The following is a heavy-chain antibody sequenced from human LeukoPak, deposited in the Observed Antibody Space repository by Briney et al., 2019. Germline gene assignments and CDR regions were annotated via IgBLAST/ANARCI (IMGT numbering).Heavy chain of an antibody. Sequence: GGSLRLSCAASGFTFSNHWMHWVRQVPGKGLVWVARIDGGGSSISHADFVKGRFSISRGNAKSTLYLQMNSLRAEDTAVYYCARGPGSSGGAYVGDYWGHGTLFTASS. CDR3: ARGPGSSGGAYVGDY. J-gene: IGHJ4*01. CDR2: IDGGGSSI. CDR1: GFTFSNHW. V-gene: IGHV3-74*01. D-gene: IGHD3-22*01.